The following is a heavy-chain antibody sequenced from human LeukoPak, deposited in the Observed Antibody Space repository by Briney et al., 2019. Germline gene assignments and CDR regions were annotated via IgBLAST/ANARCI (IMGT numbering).Heavy chain of an antibody. CDR2: IKQDGSEK. D-gene: IGHD5-24*01. V-gene: IGHV3-7*01. CDR1: GFTFSSYW. Sequence: GGSLRLSCAASGFTFSSYWMSWVRQAPGKGLEWVANIKQDGSEKYYVDSVKGRFTISRDNAKNSLYLQMNSLRDEDTAVYYCARSGWWMATNFDYWGQGTLVTVSS. CDR3: ARSGWWMATNFDY. J-gene: IGHJ4*02.